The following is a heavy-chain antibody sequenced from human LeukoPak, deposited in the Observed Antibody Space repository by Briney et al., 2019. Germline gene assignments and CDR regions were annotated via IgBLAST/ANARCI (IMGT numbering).Heavy chain of an antibody. Sequence: PGGSLRLSCAASGFTFSSYSMNWVRQAPGKGLEWVSYISSSSNTIYYADSVKGRFTISRDNAKNSLYLQMNSLRDEDTAVYYCAREGPPYDRRADIDCWGQGSPVTVSS. V-gene: IGHV3-48*02. J-gene: IGHJ4*02. CDR1: GFTFSSYS. CDR2: ISSSSNTI. D-gene: IGHD3-22*01. CDR3: AREGPPYDRRADIDC.